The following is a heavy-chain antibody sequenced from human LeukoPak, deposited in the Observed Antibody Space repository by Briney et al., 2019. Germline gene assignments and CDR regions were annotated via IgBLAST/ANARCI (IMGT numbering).Heavy chain of an antibody. Sequence: PSETLSLTCTVSGGSISSSSPYWGWIRQPPGKGLEWIGSAYFTGSTNYNPSLKTRVTVSLDTSKNQFSLRLTSVTAADTAVYCAKSGHSYYYTPGDFSWGQGTLVTVSS. V-gene: IGHV4-39*01. CDR2: AYFTGST. D-gene: IGHD3-22*01. CDR1: GGSISSSSPY. J-gene: IGHJ5*02. CDR3: AKSGHSYYYTPGDFS.